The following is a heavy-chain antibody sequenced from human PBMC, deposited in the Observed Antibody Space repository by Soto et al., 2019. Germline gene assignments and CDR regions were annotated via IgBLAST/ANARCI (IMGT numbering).Heavy chain of an antibody. CDR2: TYYRSKWYN. D-gene: IGHD4-17*01. CDR1: GDRVSSNSAA. Sequence: LLKQSPTLSLTCAISGDRVSSNSAAWTWIRQSPSRGLEWLGRTYYRSKWYNDYAVSVKSRITINPDTSKNQFSLQLNSVTPEDTAVYYCARDLGHPFYGDYLVNWFDPWGQGTLVTVSS. CDR3: ARDLGHPFYGDYLVNWFDP. J-gene: IGHJ5*02. V-gene: IGHV6-1*01.